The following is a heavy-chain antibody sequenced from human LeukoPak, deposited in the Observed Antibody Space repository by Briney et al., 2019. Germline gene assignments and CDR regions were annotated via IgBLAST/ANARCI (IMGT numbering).Heavy chain of an antibody. D-gene: IGHD6-13*01. CDR2: INHSGST. J-gene: IGHJ1*01. Sequence: PSETLSLTCAVYGGSFSGYYWSWIRQPPGKGLEWIGEINHSGSTNYNPSLKSRVTISVDTSQNQFSLKLSSVTAADTAVYYCARSPSYKQQLVHFQHWGQGTLVTVSS. CDR1: GGSFSGYY. CDR3: ARSPSYKQQLVHFQH. V-gene: IGHV4-34*01.